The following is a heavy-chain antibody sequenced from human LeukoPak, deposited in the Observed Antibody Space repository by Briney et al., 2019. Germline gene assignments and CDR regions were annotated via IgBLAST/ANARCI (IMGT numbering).Heavy chain of an antibody. CDR2: IYYSGST. V-gene: IGHV4-59*01. CDR1: GGSISSYY. Sequence: PSETLSLTCTVSGGSISSYYWSWIRQPAGKGLEWIGYIYYSGSTNYNPSLKSRVTISVDTSKSQFSLKLSSVTAADTAVYYCARFDSSGWYYFDYWGQGTLVTVSS. CDR3: ARFDSSGWYYFDY. D-gene: IGHD6-19*01. J-gene: IGHJ4*02.